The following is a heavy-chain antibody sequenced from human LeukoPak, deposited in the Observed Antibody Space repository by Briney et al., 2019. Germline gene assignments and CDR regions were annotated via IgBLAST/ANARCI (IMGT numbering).Heavy chain of an antibody. Sequence: SETLSLTCTVSGGSISSYYWSWIRQPPGKGLEWIGYIYYSGGTTSNPSLKIRVTISVDTSKNQFSLKLSSVTAADTAVYYCARGPGPLGYCSGGSCYDYYYYYMDVWGKGTTVTISS. J-gene: IGHJ6*03. CDR3: ARGPGPLGYCSGGSCYDYYYYYMDV. CDR2: IYYSGGT. D-gene: IGHD2-15*01. CDR1: GGSISSYY. V-gene: IGHV4-59*01.